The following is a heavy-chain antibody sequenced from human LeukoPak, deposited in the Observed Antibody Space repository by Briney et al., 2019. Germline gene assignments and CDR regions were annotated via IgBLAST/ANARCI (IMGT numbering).Heavy chain of an antibody. CDR3: AKVVRALQLWSLDY. CDR2: ISGSGGST. V-gene: IGHV3-23*01. D-gene: IGHD5-18*01. CDR1: GFTFSSYA. J-gene: IGHJ4*02. Sequence: GGSLRLSCAASGFTFSSYAMSWVRQAPGKGLEWVSAISGSGGSTYYADSVKGRFTISRDNSKNTLYLQMNSLRAEDTAVYYCAKVVRALQLWSLDYWGQGTLVTVSS.